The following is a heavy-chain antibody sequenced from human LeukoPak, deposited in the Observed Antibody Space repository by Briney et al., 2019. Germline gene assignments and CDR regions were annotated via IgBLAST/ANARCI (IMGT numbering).Heavy chain of an antibody. CDR2: IYYSGST. Sequence: SETLSLTCTVSGGSISSYYWSWIRQPPGKGLEWIGYIYYSGSTNYNPSLKSRVTISVDTSKNQFSLKLSSVTAADTAVYYCARGRYCSSTSCLYDYWGQGTLVTVSS. D-gene: IGHD2-2*01. CDR1: GGSISSYY. V-gene: IGHV4-59*01. J-gene: IGHJ4*02. CDR3: ARGRYCSSTSCLYDY.